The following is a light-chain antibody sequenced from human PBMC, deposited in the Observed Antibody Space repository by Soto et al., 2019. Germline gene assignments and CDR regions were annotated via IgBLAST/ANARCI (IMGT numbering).Light chain of an antibody. V-gene: IGKV3-20*01. CDR1: QSVSSSY. CDR3: QQYGSSTSAIT. CDR2: GAS. J-gene: IGKJ5*01. Sequence: EIVLTQSPGTLSLSPGERATLSCRASQSVSSSYLAWYQQKPGQAPRLLIYGASSRATGIPDRFSGSGSGTDFTLTISRLEPEDFAVYYCQQYGSSTSAITFSQGTRLEIK.